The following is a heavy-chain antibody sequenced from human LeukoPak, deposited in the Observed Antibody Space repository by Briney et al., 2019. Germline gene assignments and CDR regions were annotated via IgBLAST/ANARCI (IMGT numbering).Heavy chain of an antibody. J-gene: IGHJ4*02. CDR2: IKPDGSEK. CDR1: GFTFTNYW. CDR3: ARDYYYGSGSYLK. V-gene: IGHV3-7*01. Sequence: PGGSLRLSCAASGFTFTNYWMSWVRQAPGKGLEWVANIKPDGSEKYYADSVKGRFTIFRDNAKNSLYLQMNSLRAEDTAVYYCARDYYYGSGSYLKWGQGTLVTVSS. D-gene: IGHD3-10*01.